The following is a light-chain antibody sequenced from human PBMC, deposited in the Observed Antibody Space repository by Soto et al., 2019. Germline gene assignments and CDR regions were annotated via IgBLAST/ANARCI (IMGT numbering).Light chain of an antibody. Sequence: DIQMTPSPSTPSASIGDRVTITCRASQSISSWLAWFQQKPGKAHKLLIYDAYSLESGVQSRFSGSGSGTEFTLTIRSLQPDDFATYFCQQYNSYSRTFGQGTKVDIK. CDR1: QSISSW. CDR2: DAY. V-gene: IGKV1-5*01. CDR3: QQYNSYSRT. J-gene: IGKJ1*01.